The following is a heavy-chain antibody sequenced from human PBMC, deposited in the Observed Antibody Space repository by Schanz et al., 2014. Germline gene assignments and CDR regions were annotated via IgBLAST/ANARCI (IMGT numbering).Heavy chain of an antibody. CDR3: SKDKQGSRSDDS. CDR1: GFSFRKSA. Sequence: EVQLVESGGGLVKPGGSLRLSCTASGFSFRKSAMSWVRQAPGKGLEWVSALTGSGTTTYYADSVKGRFIVSRDNSKNTLYLEMNRLRVDDTAVYYCSKDKQGSRSDDSWGQGTLVTVSS. CDR2: LTGSGTTT. J-gene: IGHJ5*01. D-gene: IGHD2-15*01. V-gene: IGHV3-23*04.